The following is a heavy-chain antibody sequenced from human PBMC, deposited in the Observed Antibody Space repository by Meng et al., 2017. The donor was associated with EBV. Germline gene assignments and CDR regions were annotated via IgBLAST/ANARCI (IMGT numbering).Heavy chain of an antibody. Sequence: QINLKECGPTLGKPTQTPTLTCTFSGFSLSTSGVGVGWIRQPPGKALEWLALIYWDDDKRYSPSLKSRLTITKDTSKNQVVLTMTNMDPVDTATYYCAHSRVGATEFDYWGQGTLVTVSS. CDR2: IYWDDDK. J-gene: IGHJ4*02. CDR3: AHSRVGATEFDY. V-gene: IGHV2-5*02. CDR1: GFSLSTSGVG. D-gene: IGHD1-26*01.